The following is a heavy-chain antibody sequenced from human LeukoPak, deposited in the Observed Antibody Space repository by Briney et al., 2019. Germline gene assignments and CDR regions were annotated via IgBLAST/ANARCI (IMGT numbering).Heavy chain of an antibody. D-gene: IGHD5-18*01. CDR2: VHPSEGT. CDR1: GGSVSHSNW. Sequence: SETLSLTCAVSGGSVSHSNWWTWVRQSPGKGLEWIGEVHPSEGTNYNPSLKSRVTISLDKSKNQFSLELNSVTAADTGVYYCVSHPYSSYYYHMDVWGRGTTVTVSS. J-gene: IGHJ6*02. V-gene: IGHV4-4*02. CDR3: VSHPYSSYYYHMDV.